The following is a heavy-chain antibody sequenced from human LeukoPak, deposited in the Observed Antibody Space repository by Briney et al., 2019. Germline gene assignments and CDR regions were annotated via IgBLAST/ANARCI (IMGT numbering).Heavy chain of an antibody. V-gene: IGHV3-66*01. CDR3: AKVSGRHDSERFDI. CDR1: GFTVSNNY. J-gene: IGHJ3*02. Sequence: PGGSLRLSCAASGFTVSNNYMRWVRQAPGKGLEWVSLIYSGGSTYYADSVKGRFIISRDNSKNTLYLQMNSLRAEDTAVYYCAKVSGRHDSERFDIWGQGTMVTVSS. D-gene: IGHD3-22*01. CDR2: IYSGGST.